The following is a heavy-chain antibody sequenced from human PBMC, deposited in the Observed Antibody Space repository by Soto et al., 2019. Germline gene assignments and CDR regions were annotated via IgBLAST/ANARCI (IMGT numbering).Heavy chain of an antibody. CDR2: TYYRSTWNT. V-gene: IGHV6-1*01. D-gene: IGHD3-10*02. CDR3: ARYVRGVLFDF. J-gene: IGHJ4*02. Sequence: SQTLSLTCAISGDSVSRESAGWNWIRQSPSRGLEWLGRTYYRSTWNTDYAVSVKSRITINVDTSKNQFSLQLTSVTPEDTAVYYCARYVRGVLFDFWGQGTVVTVSS. CDR1: GDSVSRESAG.